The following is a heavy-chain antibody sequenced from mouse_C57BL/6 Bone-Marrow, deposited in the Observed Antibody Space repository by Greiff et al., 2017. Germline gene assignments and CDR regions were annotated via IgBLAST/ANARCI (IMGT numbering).Heavy chain of an antibody. D-gene: IGHD1-1*01. CDR3: ARGHYYGSSRYYFDY. Sequence: EVKVVESEGGLVQPGSSMKLSCTASGFTFSDYYMAWVRQVPEKGLEWVANINYDGSSTYYLDSLKSRFIISRDNAKNILYLQMSSLKSEDTATYYCARGHYYGSSRYYFDYWGQGTTLTVSS. CDR1: GFTFSDYY. CDR2: INYDGSST. J-gene: IGHJ2*01. V-gene: IGHV5-16*01.